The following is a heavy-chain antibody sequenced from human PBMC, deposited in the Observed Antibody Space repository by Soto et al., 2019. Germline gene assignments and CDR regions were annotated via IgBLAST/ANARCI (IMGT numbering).Heavy chain of an antibody. V-gene: IGHV3-7*05. J-gene: IGHJ6*02. D-gene: IGHD6-19*01. CDR3: ARNVEIPVAGTSGVGYAMDV. CDR1: GFSLSRNW. Sequence: EVQLEESGGGLVQPGGSLRLSCEASGFSLSRNWMSWVRQVPGKGLEWVANIKQDESEKYYLDSVKGRFTISRDNARNSLYLQIDSLRAEHTAIYYCARNVEIPVAGTSGVGYAMDVWGQGTTVTVSS. CDR2: IKQDESEK.